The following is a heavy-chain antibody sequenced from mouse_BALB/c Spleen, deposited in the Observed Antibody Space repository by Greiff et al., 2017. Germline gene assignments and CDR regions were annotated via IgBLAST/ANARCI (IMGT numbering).Heavy chain of an antibody. J-gene: IGHJ2*01. Sequence: QVQLKESGPGLVAPSQSLSITCTVSGFSLTSYGVHWVRQPPGKGLEWLGVIWAGGSTNYNSALMSRLSISKDNSKSQVFLKMNSLQTDDTAMYSCARVGLISSFDYWGQGTTLTVSS. V-gene: IGHV2-9*02. D-gene: IGHD1-3*01. CDR1: GFSLTSYG. CDR3: ARVGLISSFDY. CDR2: IWAGGST.